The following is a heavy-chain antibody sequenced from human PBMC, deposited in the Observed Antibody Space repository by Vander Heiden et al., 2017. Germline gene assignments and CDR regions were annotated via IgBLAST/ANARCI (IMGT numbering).Heavy chain of an antibody. V-gene: IGHV4-39*02. J-gene: IGHJ4*02. CDR3: VRDPLMTDY. CDR1: GGSSSMTCYS. Sequence: LHLQESGPGLVKPSDTLSLTCRVSGGSSSMTCYSCGWIRQAPGKGLEWIGSIFYRGDTSYNPSLKSRVTMSVDTSKNQFSLKLSSVTAADTAVYYCVRDPLMTDYWGQGTLVTVSS. CDR2: IFYRGDT.